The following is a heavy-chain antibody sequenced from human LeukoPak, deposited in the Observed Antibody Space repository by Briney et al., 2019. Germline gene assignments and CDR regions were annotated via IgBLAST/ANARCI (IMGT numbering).Heavy chain of an antibody. CDR1: GGTFSSYA. V-gene: IGHV1-69*13. CDR3: ASGDIVVVPAAAGIKG. CDR2: IIPIFGTA. J-gene: IGHJ4*02. D-gene: IGHD2-2*01. Sequence: SVNVSCKASGGTFSSYAISWVRQAPGQPLEGMGGIIPIFGTANYAQKFQGRVTITADECTSTAYMELSSLRSEDTAVYYCASGDIVVVPAAAGIKGWGQGTLVTVSS.